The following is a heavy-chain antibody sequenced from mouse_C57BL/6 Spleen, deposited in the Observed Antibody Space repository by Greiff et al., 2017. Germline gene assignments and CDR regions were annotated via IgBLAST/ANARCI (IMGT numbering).Heavy chain of an antibody. J-gene: IGHJ4*01. CDR2: INPGSGGT. CDR3: ACNWDGNAMDY. Sequence: LQESGAELVRPGTSVKVSCKASGYAFTNYLIEWVKQRPGQGLEWIGVINPGSGGTNYNEKFKGKATLTADKSSSTAYMQLSSLTSEDSAVYFCACNWDGNAMDYWGQGTSVTVSS. CDR1: GYAFTNYL. D-gene: IGHD4-1*01. V-gene: IGHV1-54*01.